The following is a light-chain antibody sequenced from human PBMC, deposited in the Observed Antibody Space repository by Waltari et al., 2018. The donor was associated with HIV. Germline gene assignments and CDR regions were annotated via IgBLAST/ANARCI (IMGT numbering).Light chain of an antibody. Sequence: EIVMTHSPATLSVSPGERATLSCRASQSVSSNLAWYQHKPGQDPRHLIYGASIRATGIPARFSGSGSGTEFTLTISSLQSEDFAGDYCKQYNNWLRTFGQGTKVESK. CDR3: KQYNNWLRT. J-gene: IGKJ1*01. CDR2: GAS. V-gene: IGKV3-15*01. CDR1: QSVSSN.